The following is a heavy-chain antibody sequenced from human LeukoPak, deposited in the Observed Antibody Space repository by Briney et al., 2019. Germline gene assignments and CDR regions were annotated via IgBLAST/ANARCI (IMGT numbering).Heavy chain of an antibody. CDR3: ARQGYYDSSGYYYVFDP. CDR2: IYHSGST. Sequence: PSETLSLTRTVSGGSISSSSYYWGWIRQPPGKGLKWIGSIYHSGSTYYNPSLKSRVTISVDTSKNQFSLKLSSVTAADTAVYYCARQGYYDSSGYYYVFDPWGQGTLVTVSS. J-gene: IGHJ5*02. CDR1: GGSISSSSYY. V-gene: IGHV4-39*01. D-gene: IGHD3-22*01.